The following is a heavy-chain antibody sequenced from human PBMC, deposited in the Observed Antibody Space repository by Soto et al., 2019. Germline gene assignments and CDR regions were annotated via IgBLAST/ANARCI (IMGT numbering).Heavy chain of an antibody. D-gene: IGHD6-19*01. CDR3: ARGMAVAGHYFDS. Sequence: SETLSLTCAVYGGSFSGYYWTWIRQPPGKGLEWIGEITHSGSTNYNPSLKSRVTISVDTSKNQFSLKLTSLTAADTAVYYCARGMAVAGHYFDSWGRGTLVTVSS. J-gene: IGHJ4*02. CDR1: GGSFSGYY. V-gene: IGHV4-34*01. CDR2: ITHSGST.